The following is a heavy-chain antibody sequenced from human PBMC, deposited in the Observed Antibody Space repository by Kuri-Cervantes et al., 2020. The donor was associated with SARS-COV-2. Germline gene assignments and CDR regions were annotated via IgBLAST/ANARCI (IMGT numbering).Heavy chain of an antibody. V-gene: IGHV4-39*01. J-gene: IGHJ5*02. D-gene: IGHD3-10*01. Sequence: GSLRLSCTVSGGSISSSSYYWGWIRQPPGKGLEWIGSIYYSGSTYYNPSLKSRVTISVDTSKNQFSLKLSSVTAADTAVYYYARHSAFGELLYWFDPWGQGTLVTVSS. CDR2: IYYSGST. CDR1: GGSISSSSYY. CDR3: ARHSAFGELLYWFDP.